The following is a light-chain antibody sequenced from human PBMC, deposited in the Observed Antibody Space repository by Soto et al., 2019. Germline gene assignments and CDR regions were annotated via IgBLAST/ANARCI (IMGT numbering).Light chain of an antibody. CDR3: QSYDNSLSHEV. J-gene: IGLJ2*01. CDR1: SSNIGSFYD. CDR2: GDN. V-gene: IGLV1-40*01. Sequence: QSVLTQPPSVSGAPGQRVTIPCTGSSSNIGSFYDVHGYQQLPGTVPKLLIYGDNNRPSGVPDRFSGSKSGTSASLAITGLQPEDEADYYSQSYDNSLSHEVFGGGTKLTVL.